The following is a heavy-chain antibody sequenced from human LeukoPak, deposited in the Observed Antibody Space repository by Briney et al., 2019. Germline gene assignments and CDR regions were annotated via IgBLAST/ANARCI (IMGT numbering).Heavy chain of an antibody. CDR3: ARSYCSSTSCYTPSGYYYYGMDV. J-gene: IGHJ6*02. Sequence: ASVKVSCKASGGTFSSYAISWVRQAPGQGLEWMGRIIPIFGIAYNAQKFQGRVTITADKSTSTAYMELSSLRSEDTAVYYCARSYCSSTSCYTPSGYYYYGMDVWGQGTTVTVSS. CDR2: IIPIFGIA. V-gene: IGHV1-69*04. D-gene: IGHD2-2*02. CDR1: GGTFSSYA.